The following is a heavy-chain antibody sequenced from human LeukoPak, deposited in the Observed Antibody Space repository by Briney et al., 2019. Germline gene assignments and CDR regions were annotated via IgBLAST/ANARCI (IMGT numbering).Heavy chain of an antibody. V-gene: IGHV4-59*01. D-gene: IGHD3-16*02. CDR1: GGSFSGYY. CDR2: IYYSGST. J-gene: IGHJ4*02. Sequence: SETPSLTCAVYGGSFSGYYWSWIRQPPGKGLEWIGYIYYSGSTNYNPSLKSRVTISVDTSKNQFSLKLSSVTAADTAVYYCARAESRRIWGSYRYDYWGQGTLVTVSS. CDR3: ARAESRRIWGSYRYDY.